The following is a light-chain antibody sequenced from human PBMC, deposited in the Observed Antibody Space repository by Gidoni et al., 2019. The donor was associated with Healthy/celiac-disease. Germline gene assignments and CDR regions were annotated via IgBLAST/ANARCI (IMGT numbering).Light chain of an antibody. Sequence: QSARTQPASVPGSPGESITISCTGTSSDVGGYNNVSWYQQHPGHAPTLMIYEVSNRPSGVSTRFSGSPSGNPASLTISGLHAEDEADYYCSSYTSSSTRVFGGGTQLTVL. J-gene: IGLJ2*01. CDR3: SSYTSSSTRV. V-gene: IGLV2-14*01. CDR1: SSDVGGYNN. CDR2: EVS.